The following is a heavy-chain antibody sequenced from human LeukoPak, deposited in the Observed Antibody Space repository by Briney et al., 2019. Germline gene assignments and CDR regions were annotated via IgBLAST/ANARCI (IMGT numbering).Heavy chain of an antibody. CDR2: IRYDGSNK. V-gene: IGHV3-30*02. CDR3: AKDFSVYYYDSRVLDY. D-gene: IGHD3-22*01. Sequence: PGGSPRLSCAASGFTFSSYGMHWVRQAPGKGLEWVAFIRYDGSNKYYADSVKGRFTISRDNSKNTLYLQMNSLRAEDTAVYYCAKDFSVYYYDSRVLDYWGQGTLVTVSS. CDR1: GFTFSSYG. J-gene: IGHJ4*02.